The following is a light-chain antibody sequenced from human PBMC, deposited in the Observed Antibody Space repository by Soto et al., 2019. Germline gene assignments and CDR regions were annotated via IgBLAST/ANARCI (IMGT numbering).Light chain of an antibody. Sequence: EVVLTQSPGILSLSPGERASLSCGASQSLSSNFLAWYQQKPGQAPRLLIYGASTRATGVPARFSGSGSGTEFTLTISSLQSEDFAVYYCQQFNSWPWTFGQGTKVDIK. CDR3: QQFNSWPWT. V-gene: IGKV3-15*01. CDR1: QSLSSN. CDR2: GAS. J-gene: IGKJ1*01.